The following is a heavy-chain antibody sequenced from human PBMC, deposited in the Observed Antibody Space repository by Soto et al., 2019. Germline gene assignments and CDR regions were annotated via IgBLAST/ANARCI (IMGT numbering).Heavy chain of an antibody. CDR3: TRGYGDLDEFDY. D-gene: IGHD4-17*01. V-gene: IGHV3-73*01. J-gene: IGHJ4*02. CDR1: GFTFSGSA. Sequence: GGSLRLSCAASGFTFSGSAMHWVRQASGKGLEWVGRIRSKANSYATAYAASVKGRFTISRDDSKNTAYLQMNSLKTEDTAVYYCTRGYGDLDEFDYWGQGTLVTVSS. CDR2: IRSKANSYAT.